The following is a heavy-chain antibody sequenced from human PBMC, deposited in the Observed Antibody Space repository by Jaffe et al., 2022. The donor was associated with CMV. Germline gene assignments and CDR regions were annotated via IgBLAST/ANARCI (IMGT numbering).Heavy chain of an antibody. V-gene: IGHV1-2*02. CDR2: IHPNTGGT. CDR1: GDTFTGYY. CDR3: TSPGYYDGSYKDY. D-gene: IGHD3-9*01. Sequence: QVQLVQSGPEVRKAGASVKVSCKTSGDTFTGYYMHWVRQAPGQGLEWMGWIHPNTGGTKYAQKFEGRVTLTRDTSISTGYMEVNRLTYDDTAVYYCTSPGYYDGSYKDYWGQGTLVTVSS. J-gene: IGHJ4*02.